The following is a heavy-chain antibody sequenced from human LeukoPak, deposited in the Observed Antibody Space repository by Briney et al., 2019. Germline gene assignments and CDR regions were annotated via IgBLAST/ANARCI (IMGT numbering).Heavy chain of an antibody. CDR3: ARHDSERYYYDSSGYYRPYYYYGMDV. CDR2: IYPGDSDT. Sequence: GESLKISCKGSGYSFTSYWIGWVRQTPGKGLEWMGIIYPGDSDTRYSPSFQGQVTISADKSISTAYLQWSSLKASDTAMYYCARHDSERYYYDSSGYYRPYYYYGMDVWGQGTTVTVSS. J-gene: IGHJ6*02. CDR1: GYSFTSYW. V-gene: IGHV5-51*01. D-gene: IGHD3-22*01.